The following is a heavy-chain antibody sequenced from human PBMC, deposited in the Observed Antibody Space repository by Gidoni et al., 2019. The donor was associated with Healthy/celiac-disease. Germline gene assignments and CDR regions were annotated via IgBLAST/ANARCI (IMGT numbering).Heavy chain of an antibody. Sequence: EVQLVESGGGLVQPGRSLSLSCAASGFTFDDYAMHWVRQAPGKGLEWVSGISWNSGSIGYADSVKGRFTISRDNAKNSLYLQMNSLRAEDTALYYCAKGLTTVIRGGAFDIWGQGTMVTVSS. J-gene: IGHJ3*02. D-gene: IGHD4-17*01. CDR2: ISWNSGSI. CDR1: GFTFDDYA. V-gene: IGHV3-9*01. CDR3: AKGLTTVIRGGAFDI.